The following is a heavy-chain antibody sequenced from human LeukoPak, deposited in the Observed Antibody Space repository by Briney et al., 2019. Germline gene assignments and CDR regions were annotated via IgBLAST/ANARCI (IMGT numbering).Heavy chain of an antibody. Sequence: PGGSLRLSCAASGFIFNNYGMQWVRQAPGKGLEWVAFIRHDESDKYYADSVKGRFTISRDNSKNTLYLQMNSLETEDTAVYYCTRHPIRDYSYDSSGRHWFDPWGQGTLVTVSS. V-gene: IGHV3-30*02. CDR1: GFIFNNYG. J-gene: IGHJ5*02. CDR3: TRHPIRDYSYDSSGRHWFDP. D-gene: IGHD3-22*01. CDR2: IRHDESDK.